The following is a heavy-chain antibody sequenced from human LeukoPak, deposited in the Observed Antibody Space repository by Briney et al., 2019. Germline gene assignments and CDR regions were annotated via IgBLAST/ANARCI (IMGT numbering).Heavy chain of an antibody. CDR3: ARGRGLYYYGSGSFNY. Sequence: SETLSLTCAVYGGSFSGYYWSWLRQPPGKGLEWIGEINHSGSTNYNPSLKSRVTISVDTSKNQFSLKLSSVTAADTAVYYCARGRGLYYYGSGSFNYWGQGTLVTVSS. V-gene: IGHV4-34*01. J-gene: IGHJ4*02. CDR1: GGSFSGYY. CDR2: INHSGST. D-gene: IGHD3-10*01.